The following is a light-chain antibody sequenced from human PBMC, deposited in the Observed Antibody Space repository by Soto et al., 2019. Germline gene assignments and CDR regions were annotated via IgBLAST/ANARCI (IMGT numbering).Light chain of an antibody. CDR3: QTWGTGIRV. J-gene: IGLJ3*02. V-gene: IGLV4-69*01. CDR2: LNSDGSH. Sequence: QPVLTQSPSASASLGASVKLTCTPSSGHSSYAIAWHQQQPEKGPRYLMKLNSDGSHSKGDGIPDRFSGTSSGAERYHTISSLQSEDEADYYCQTWGTGIRVFGGGTELTVL. CDR1: SGHSSYA.